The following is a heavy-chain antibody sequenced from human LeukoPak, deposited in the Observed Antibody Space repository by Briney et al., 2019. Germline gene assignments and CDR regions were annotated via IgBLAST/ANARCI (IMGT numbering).Heavy chain of an antibody. J-gene: IGHJ2*01. CDR2: IYYSGNT. Sequence: SETLSLTCTVSGGSISSGDYYWSWIRQPPGKGLEWIGFIYYSGNTYYNPSLKSRVTISIDTSKNQFSLKLSSVTAADTAVYYCASEYRSDSYFDLWGRGTLVTVSS. CDR1: GGSISSGDYY. V-gene: IGHV4-30-4*02. CDR3: ASEYRSDSYFDL. D-gene: IGHD6-19*01.